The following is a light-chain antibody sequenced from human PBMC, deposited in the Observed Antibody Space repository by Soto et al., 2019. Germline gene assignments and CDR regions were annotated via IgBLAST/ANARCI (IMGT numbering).Light chain of an antibody. J-gene: IGKJ1*01. CDR2: DTS. CDR1: QTHIAY. V-gene: IGKV1-5*01. Sequence: DVHLTQSPSTLSASVGDRVTITCRASQTHIAYLAWYQQKPGTAPKLLIYDTSSLETGVPSRFSGSRSATHFTLTISRLQPDDFATYYCHYYSDYSWTFGQGTKVDLK. CDR3: HYYSDYSWT.